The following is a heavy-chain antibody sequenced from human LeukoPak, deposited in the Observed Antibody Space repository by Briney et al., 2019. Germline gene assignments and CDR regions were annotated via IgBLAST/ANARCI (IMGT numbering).Heavy chain of an antibody. D-gene: IGHD3-10*01. Sequence: ASVKVSCKVSGYTLTELSMHWVRQAPGKGLEWMGGFDPEDGETIYAQKFQGRVTMTEDTSTDTAYMELNSLQSDDTAVYYCATTQSYASGSRGYDYWGQGTLVTVSS. J-gene: IGHJ4*02. V-gene: IGHV1-24*01. CDR1: GYTLTELS. CDR2: FDPEDGET. CDR3: ATTQSYASGSRGYDY.